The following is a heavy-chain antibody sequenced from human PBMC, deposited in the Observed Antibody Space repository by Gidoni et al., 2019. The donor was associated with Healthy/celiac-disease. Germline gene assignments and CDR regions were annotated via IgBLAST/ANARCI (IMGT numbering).Heavy chain of an antibody. J-gene: IGHJ1*01. CDR2: IDPSDSYT. CDR3: ARRARYFDWPFQH. CDR1: GYSFTSYW. Sequence: KGSGYSFTSYWISWVRQMPGKGLEWMGRIDPSDSYTNYSPSFQGHVTISADKSISTAYLQWSSLKASDTAMYYCARRARYFDWPFQHWGQGTLVTVSS. V-gene: IGHV5-10-1*01. D-gene: IGHD3-9*01.